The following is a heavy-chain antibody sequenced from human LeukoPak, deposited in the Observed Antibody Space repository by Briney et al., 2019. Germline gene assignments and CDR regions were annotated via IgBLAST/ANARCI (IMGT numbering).Heavy chain of an antibody. V-gene: IGHV4-61*02. CDR1: GGSVSSGSYY. J-gene: IGHJ5*02. D-gene: IGHD3-3*01. CDR3: ARDGVERFLEWSTTWFDP. Sequence: SQTLSLTCTVPGGSVSSGSYYWNWIRQPAGKGLEWIGRIYTSGSTNYNPSLKSRVTISLDTSKNQFSLKLTSVTAADTAVYYCARDGVERFLEWSTTWFDPWGQGTLVTVSS. CDR2: IYTSGST.